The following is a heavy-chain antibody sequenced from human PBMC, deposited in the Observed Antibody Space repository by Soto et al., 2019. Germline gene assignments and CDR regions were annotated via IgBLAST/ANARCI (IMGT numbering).Heavy chain of an antibody. V-gene: IGHV5-51*01. CDR1: GYMFTSYW. CDR2: IHGGDSNT. D-gene: IGHD6-19*01. J-gene: IGHJ4*02. Sequence: GESLKISCKGSGYMFTSYWIGWVRQMPGKGLEWMGIIHGGDSNTRYSPSFDGQVTISTDKSINTAYLQWSSLKASDTAMYYCARRITSSTGWDYWGQGTLVTVSS. CDR3: ARRITSSTGWDY.